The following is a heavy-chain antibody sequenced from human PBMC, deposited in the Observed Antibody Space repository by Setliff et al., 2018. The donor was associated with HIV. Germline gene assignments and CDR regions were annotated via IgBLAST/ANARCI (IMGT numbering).Heavy chain of an antibody. CDR3: ARGQASNDYGVSF. D-gene: IGHD4-17*01. V-gene: IGHV4-59*01. Sequence: SETLSLTCTVSSGSISTYYWTWIRQPPGKGLEYIGYIYYTGSTDYNPSLNGRVTISIDMSKSQFSLKLNSVTAAETAVYYCARGQASNDYGVSFWGQGTMCTVSS. CDR2: IYYTGST. CDR1: SGSISTYY. J-gene: IGHJ3*01.